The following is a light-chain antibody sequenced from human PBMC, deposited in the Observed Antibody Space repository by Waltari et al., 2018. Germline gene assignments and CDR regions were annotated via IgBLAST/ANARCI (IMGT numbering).Light chain of an antibody. CDR3: HSREPTSNRVL. J-gene: IGLJ2*01. CDR1: SLRSHY. Sequence: SSELTQDPAVYVALGQTVRITCQGDSLRSHYRSWYQQRPGQAPILLTYNKNTRPSGIPDRFSGSTSGDSASLTISGAQAEDEAVYYCHSREPTSNRVLFGRGTKLTVL. V-gene: IGLV3-19*01. CDR2: NKN.